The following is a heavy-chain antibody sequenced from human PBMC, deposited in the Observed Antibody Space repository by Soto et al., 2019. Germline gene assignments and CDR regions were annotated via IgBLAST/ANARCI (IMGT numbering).Heavy chain of an antibody. V-gene: IGHV1-69*01. Sequence: QVLLVQSGAEVKKPGSSVKVSCKASGDSFSNYAISWVRQAPGQGLEWIGGIIPVFDTANYAQKFQGRVTVTADESTGTVYMEMSSLRSEDTAVYYCARELWYYDSSGYTVAWYFDLWGRGTLVTVSS. D-gene: IGHD3-22*01. CDR2: IIPVFDTA. J-gene: IGHJ2*01. CDR3: ARELWYYDSSGYTVAWYFDL. CDR1: GDSFSNYA.